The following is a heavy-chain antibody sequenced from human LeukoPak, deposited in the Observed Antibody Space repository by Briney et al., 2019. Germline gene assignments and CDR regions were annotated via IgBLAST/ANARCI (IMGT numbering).Heavy chain of an antibody. V-gene: IGHV3-21*01. D-gene: IGHD5-18*01. CDR2: ISSSSSYI. CDR1: GFTFSSYA. J-gene: IGHJ3*02. Sequence: GASLRLSCAASGFTFSSYAMSWVRQAPGKGLEWVSSISSSSSYIYYADSVKGRFTISRDNAKNSLYLQMNSLRAEDTAVYYCARDYRGYSYGRDAFDIWGQGTMVTVSS. CDR3: ARDYRGYSYGRDAFDI.